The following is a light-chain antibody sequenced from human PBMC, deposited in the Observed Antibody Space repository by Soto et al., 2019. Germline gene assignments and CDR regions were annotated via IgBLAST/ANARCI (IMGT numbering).Light chain of an antibody. CDR3: QSYDSSLSGYV. CDR1: SSNIGAGND. V-gene: IGLV1-40*01. CDR2: ANS. J-gene: IGLJ1*01. Sequence: QSVLTQPPSVSGAPGQRVTISCTGSSSNIGAGNDVNWYQQLPGTAPKLLIYANSNRPSGVPDRVSGSKPGTTASLAITGLQAEDEADYYCQSYDSSLSGYVFGTGTKLTVL.